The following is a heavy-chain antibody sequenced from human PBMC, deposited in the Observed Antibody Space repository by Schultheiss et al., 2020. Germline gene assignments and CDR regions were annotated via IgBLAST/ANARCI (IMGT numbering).Heavy chain of an antibody. CDR3: ARGSIAVADFDY. Sequence: ASVKVSCKASGYTFTGYYMHWVRQAPGQGLEWVGVINPTGGRTSYAEKFQGRLTVTRDTSISTAYMELSRLRSDDTAVYYCARGSIAVADFDYWGQGTLVTVSS. CDR2: INPTGGRT. J-gene: IGHJ4*02. D-gene: IGHD6-19*01. CDR1: GYTFTGYY. V-gene: IGHV1-46*01.